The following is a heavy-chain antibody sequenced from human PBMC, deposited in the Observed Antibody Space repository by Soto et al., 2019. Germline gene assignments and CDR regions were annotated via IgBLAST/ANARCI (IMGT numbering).Heavy chain of an antibody. V-gene: IGHV5-51*01. CDR1: GYSFTSYW. D-gene: IGHD3-10*01. CDR2: IYPGDSDT. J-gene: IGHJ6*02. Sequence: GESLKISCKGSGYSFTSYWIGWVRQMPGKGLDWMGIIYPGDSDTRYSPSFQGQVTISADKSISTAYLQWSSLKASDTAMYYCARTLWFGEPPPLYYYGMDVWGQGTTVTVSS. CDR3: ARTLWFGEPPPLYYYGMDV.